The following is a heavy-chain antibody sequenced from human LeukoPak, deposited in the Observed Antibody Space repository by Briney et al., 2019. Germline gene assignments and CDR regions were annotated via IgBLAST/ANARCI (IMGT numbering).Heavy chain of an antibody. D-gene: IGHD1-14*01. CDR3: ARAGPNPRTAGLRN. J-gene: IGHJ4*02. CDR2: IWYDGSNI. CDR1: GFTFSTFG. V-gene: IGHV3-33*01. Sequence: GGSLRLSCAASGFTFSTFGMHWVRQAPGKGLEWVAIIWYDGSNIHYADSVKGRFTISRDNSKSTLYLQMNSLRAEDTAVYYCARAGPNPRTAGLRNWGQGTLVTVSS.